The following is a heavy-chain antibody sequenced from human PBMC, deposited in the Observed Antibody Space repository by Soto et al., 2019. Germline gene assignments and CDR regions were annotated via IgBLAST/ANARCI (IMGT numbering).Heavy chain of an antibody. CDR3: ASVKRITIFGVVISKYFQH. CDR2: INHSGST. V-gene: IGHV4-34*01. Sequence: SETLSLTCAVYGGSFSGYYWSWIRQPPGKGLEWIGEINHSGSTNYNPSLKSRVTISVDTSKNQFSLKLSSVTAADTAVYYCASVKRITIFGVVISKYFQHWGQGTLVTVSS. J-gene: IGHJ1*01. D-gene: IGHD3-3*01. CDR1: GGSFSGYY.